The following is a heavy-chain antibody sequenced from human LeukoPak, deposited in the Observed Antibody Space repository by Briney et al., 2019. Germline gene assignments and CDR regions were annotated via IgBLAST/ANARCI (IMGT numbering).Heavy chain of an antibody. J-gene: IGHJ6*02. Sequence: SETLSLTCAVYGGSFSGYYWSWIRQPPGKGLEWIGEINHSGSTNYNPSLKSRVTISVDTSKNQFSLKLSSVTAADTAVYYCAGTRELLWKAGYYYGMDVWGQGTTVTVSS. CDR2: INHSGST. V-gene: IGHV4-34*01. D-gene: IGHD2-2*01. CDR3: AGTRELLWKAGYYYGMDV. CDR1: GGSFSGYY.